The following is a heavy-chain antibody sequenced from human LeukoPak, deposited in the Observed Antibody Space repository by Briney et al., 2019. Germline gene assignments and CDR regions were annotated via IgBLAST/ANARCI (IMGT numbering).Heavy chain of an antibody. CDR2: IYTSGST. Sequence: SETLSLTCTVSGGSISSYYWSWIRQPAGKGLEWIGRIYTSGSTNYNPSLKSRVTMSVDTSKNQFSLKLSSVTAADTAVYCCAREYTGIAEYYFDYWGQGTLVTVSS. J-gene: IGHJ4*02. CDR3: AREYTGIAEYYFDY. V-gene: IGHV4-4*07. CDR1: GGSISSYY. D-gene: IGHD6-13*01.